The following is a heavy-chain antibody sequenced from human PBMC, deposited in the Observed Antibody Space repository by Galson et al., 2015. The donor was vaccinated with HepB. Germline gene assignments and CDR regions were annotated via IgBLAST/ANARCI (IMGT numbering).Heavy chain of an antibody. J-gene: IGHJ4*02. CDR1: GGSISSGGYY. D-gene: IGHD1-26*01. V-gene: IGHV4-31*03. Sequence: TLSLTCTVSGGSISSGGYYWSWIRQHPGKGLEWIGYIYYSGSTYYNPSLKSRVTISVDTSKNQFSLKLSSVTAADTAVYYCARAGVGATIWGIASFDYWGQGTLVTVSS. CDR2: IYYSGST. CDR3: ARAGVGATIWGIASFDY.